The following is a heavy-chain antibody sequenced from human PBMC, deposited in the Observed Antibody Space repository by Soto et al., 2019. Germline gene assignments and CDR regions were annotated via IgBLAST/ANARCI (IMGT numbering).Heavy chain of an antibody. CDR3: AKRQPWLLYRYYYYGMLL. V-gene: IGHV3-23*01. D-gene: IGHD5-12*01. CDR2: ISGSGGST. CDR1: GFTFSSYA. Sequence: PGGSLRLSCAASGFTFSSYAMSWVRQAPGKGLEWVSAISGSGGSTYYADSVKGRFTISRDNSKNTLYLQMNSLRAEDTAVYYCAKRQPWLLYRYYYYGMLLWCPAPTVT. J-gene: IGHJ6*02.